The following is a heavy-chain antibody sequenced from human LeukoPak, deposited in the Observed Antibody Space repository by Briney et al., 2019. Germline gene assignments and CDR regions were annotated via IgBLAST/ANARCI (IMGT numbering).Heavy chain of an antibody. J-gene: IGHJ4*02. Sequence: SETLSLTCAVYGGSFSGYYWSWIRQPPGKGLEWIGEINHSGSTNYNPSLKSRVTISVDTSKNQFSLKLSSVTAADTAVYYCERWIVVVPAARRYFDYWGQGTLLTVSS. CDR1: GGSFSGYY. V-gene: IGHV4-34*01. CDR3: ERWIVVVPAARRYFDY. CDR2: INHSGST. D-gene: IGHD2-2*01.